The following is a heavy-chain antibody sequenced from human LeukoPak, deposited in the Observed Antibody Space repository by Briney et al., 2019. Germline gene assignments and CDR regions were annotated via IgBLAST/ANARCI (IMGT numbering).Heavy chain of an antibody. CDR1: GITVSNYG. J-gene: IGHJ4*02. CDR3: AKRGVVIRVILVGFHKEAYYFDS. V-gene: IGHV3-23*01. Sequence: GGSLRLSWAASGITVSNYGMSWVRQAPGKGLEWVAGISGSGGSTHYADSVKGRFTISRDNPRNTLYLQMNSLRPEDTAVYFCAKRGVVIRVILVGFHKEAYYFDSWGQGALVTVSS. CDR2: ISGSGGST. D-gene: IGHD3-22*01.